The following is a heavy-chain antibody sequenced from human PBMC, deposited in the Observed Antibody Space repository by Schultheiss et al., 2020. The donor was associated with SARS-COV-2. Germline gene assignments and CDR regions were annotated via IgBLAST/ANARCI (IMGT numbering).Heavy chain of an antibody. D-gene: IGHD2-8*01. J-gene: IGHJ6*02. CDR1: GFTFDDYA. V-gene: IGHV3-9*01. Sequence: GGSLRLSCAASGFTFDDYAMHWVRQAPGKGLEWVSGISWNSGSIGYADSVKGRFTISRDNAKNSLYLQMNSLRAEDTALYYCAKDAKTCTNGVCYPGYYGMDVWGQGTTVTVSS. CDR3: AKDAKTCTNGVCYPGYYGMDV. CDR2: ISWNSGSI.